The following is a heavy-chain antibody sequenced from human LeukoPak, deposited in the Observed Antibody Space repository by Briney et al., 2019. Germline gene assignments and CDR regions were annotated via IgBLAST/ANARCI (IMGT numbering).Heavy chain of an antibody. V-gene: IGHV3-7*01. Sequence: PGGSLRLSCAASGFTFSSYWMSWVRQAPGKGLEWVANIKQDGSEKYYVDSVKGRFTISRDNAKNSLYLQMNSLRAEDTAVYYCATSGYSSGWWESYYYYYMDVWGKGTTVTVSS. J-gene: IGHJ6*03. D-gene: IGHD6-19*01. CDR1: GFTFSSYW. CDR3: ATSGYSSGWWESYYYYYMDV. CDR2: IKQDGSEK.